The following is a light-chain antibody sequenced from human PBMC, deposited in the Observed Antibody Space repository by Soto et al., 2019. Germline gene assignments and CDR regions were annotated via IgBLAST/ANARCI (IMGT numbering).Light chain of an antibody. CDR2: SAS. CDR3: QQYGSSLPWT. V-gene: IGKV1-39*01. Sequence: DIEITQSPSSLSASVGDRVTITCRASQPINNYLNWYQLKPGRAPKLLISSASTLQTGVTSSFSGSGSGTDFTLTISILYPEDLAVYYCQQYGSSLPWTFGQGSKVDIK. CDR1: QPINNY. J-gene: IGKJ1*01.